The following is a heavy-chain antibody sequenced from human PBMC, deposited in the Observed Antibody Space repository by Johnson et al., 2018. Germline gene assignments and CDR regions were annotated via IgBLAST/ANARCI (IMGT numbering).Heavy chain of an antibody. J-gene: IGHJ3*01. CDR1: GFTFSSYW. Sequence: VQLQESGGGLVQPGGSLRLSCAASGFTFSSYWMHWVRQPPGKGLVWVSRINSDGSSTTYADSVKGRYTISRDNAKNTMYLQMNSLRAEETAVYYCGRVMTTGLYDGFVVWGQGTMVTVSS. CDR3: GRVMTTGLYDGFVV. CDR2: INSDGSST. V-gene: IGHV3-74*01. D-gene: IGHD4-17*01.